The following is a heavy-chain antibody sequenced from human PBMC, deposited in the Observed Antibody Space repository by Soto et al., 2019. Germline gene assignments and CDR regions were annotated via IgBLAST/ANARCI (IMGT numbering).Heavy chain of an antibody. CDR2: IYHTGIA. CDR1: GDSLTNNHW. D-gene: IGHD3-16*01. CDR3: VSKLGPYYYGLDV. V-gene: IGHV4-4*02. Sequence: SETVSLTCTVYGDSLTNNHWWTWVRQPPGKGPELIGEIYHTGIANYNPSLESRVAFSVDKSKNQFSLSLTSVTAADTAVYYYVSKLGPYYYGLDVWGQGTTVT. J-gene: IGHJ6*02.